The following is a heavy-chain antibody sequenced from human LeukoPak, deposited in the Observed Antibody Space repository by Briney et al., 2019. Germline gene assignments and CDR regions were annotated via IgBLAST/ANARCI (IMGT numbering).Heavy chain of an antibody. CDR1: GYTFTSYG. CDR3: ATHSPSTDYDILTGALAY. V-gene: IGHV1-18*01. Sequence: GASVKVSCKASGYTFTSYGISWVRQAPGQGLEWMGWISAYNGNTNYAQKLQGRVTMTTDASTSTAYMELRSLRSDDTAVYYCATHSPSTDYDILTGALAYWGQGTLVTVSS. D-gene: IGHD3-9*01. J-gene: IGHJ4*02. CDR2: ISAYNGNT.